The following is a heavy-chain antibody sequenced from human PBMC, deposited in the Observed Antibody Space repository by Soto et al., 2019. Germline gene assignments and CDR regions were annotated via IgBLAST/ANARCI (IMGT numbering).Heavy chain of an antibody. CDR1: PFTCGSDV. V-gene: IGHV3-23*01. CDR2: ISGSGGRT. CDR3: AKPSCLWFGEVLSAVFYY. D-gene: IGHD3-10*01. Sequence: PGGYLSIACAVSPFTCGSDVMSWVLQAPGKGIDWVSAISGSGGRTYYADSVKGRFTISRDNSKNTLYLQMNSLRAEDTAVYYCAKPSCLWFGEVLSAVFYYCGQGTL. J-gene: IGHJ4*01.